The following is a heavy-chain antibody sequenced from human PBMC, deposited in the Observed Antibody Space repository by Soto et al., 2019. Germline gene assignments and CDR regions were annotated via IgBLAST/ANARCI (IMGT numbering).Heavy chain of an antibody. J-gene: IGHJ6*02. V-gene: IGHV1-2*02. D-gene: IGHD3-22*01. CDR1: GYTFTGYY. CDR3: AREVTMIVVVLGPYGMDV. Sequence: GASVKVSCKASGYTFTGYYMHWVRQAPGQGLEWMGWINPNRGGTNYAQKFQGRVTMTRDTSISTAYMELSRLRSDDTAVYYCAREVTMIVVVLGPYGMDVWGQGTTVTVSS. CDR2: INPNRGGT.